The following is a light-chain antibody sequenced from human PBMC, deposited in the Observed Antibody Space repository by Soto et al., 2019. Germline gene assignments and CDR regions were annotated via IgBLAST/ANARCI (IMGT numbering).Light chain of an antibody. V-gene: IGKV1-39*01. CDR2: AAS. J-gene: IGKJ1*01. CDR1: QSITTY. CDR3: QQSYSVPPT. Sequence: DIQMTQSPSSLSASVGDRVTITCRASQSITTYLNWYQQKPGIAPKLLIYAASSLQSGVPSRFSGSGSGTDFTLTISSLQPEDFATYDCQQSYSVPPTFGQGTKVEIK.